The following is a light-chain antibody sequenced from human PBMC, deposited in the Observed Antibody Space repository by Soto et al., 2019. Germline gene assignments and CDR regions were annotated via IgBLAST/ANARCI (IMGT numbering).Light chain of an antibody. CDR1: KSVGSD. CDR3: QQYNHWPTLT. Sequence: EIVMTQSPATLSVSPGERATLSCGASKSVGSDLAWYQQKPGAAPRLLIYGASSRATGIPDRFSGSGSGTDFTLTISRLEPQDFAVYYCQQYNHWPTLTFGQGTRLEIK. CDR2: GAS. V-gene: IGKV3D-15*01. J-gene: IGKJ5*01.